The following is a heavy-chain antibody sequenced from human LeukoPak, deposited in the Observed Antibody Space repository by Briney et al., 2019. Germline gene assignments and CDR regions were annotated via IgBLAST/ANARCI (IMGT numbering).Heavy chain of an antibody. V-gene: IGHV3-74*01. CDR2: INEDGSTT. Sequence: GGSLRLSCAASGCTFSSNWMHSVRHAPGKGLVWVSRINEDGSTTNYADSVKGRSTIFRDNAKNTLYLQMNSLRAEDTAVYYCARPRDGAFDIWGQGTMVTVSS. J-gene: IGHJ3*02. CDR3: ARPRDGAFDI. CDR1: GCTFSSNW.